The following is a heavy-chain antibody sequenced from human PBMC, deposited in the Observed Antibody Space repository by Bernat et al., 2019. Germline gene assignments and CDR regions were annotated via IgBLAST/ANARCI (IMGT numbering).Heavy chain of an antibody. D-gene: IGHD1-14*01. CDR1: GFSFSTYA. CDR3: AKDSRISGTTPSSFDN. J-gene: IGHJ4*02. CDR2: ISGSGGST. Sequence: EVQLLESGGGLVQPGGSLSLSCAASGFSFSTYAMSWVRQAPGKGLEWVSHISGSGGSTYYADSVKGRFTISRDNPKNTLYLQMNSLRVEDTAIYYCAKDSRISGTTPSSFDNWGQGTLVTVSS. V-gene: IGHV3-23*01.